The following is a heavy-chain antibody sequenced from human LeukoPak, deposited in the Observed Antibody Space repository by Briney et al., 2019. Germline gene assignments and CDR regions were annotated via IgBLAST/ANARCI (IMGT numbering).Heavy chain of an antibody. CDR1: GGSISSSSYY. CDR3: ARHELQFYGDYAWFDP. CDR2: IYYSGST. D-gene: IGHD4-17*01. V-gene: IGHV4-39*01. J-gene: IGHJ5*02. Sequence: PSETLSLTCTVSGGSISSSSYYWGWIRQPPGKGLEWIGSIYYSGSTYYNPSLKSRVTISVDTSKNQFSPKLSSVTAADTAVYYCARHELQFYGDYAWFDPWGQGTLVTVSS.